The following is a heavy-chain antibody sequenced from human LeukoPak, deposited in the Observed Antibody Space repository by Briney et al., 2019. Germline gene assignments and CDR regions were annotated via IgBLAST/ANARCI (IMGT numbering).Heavy chain of an antibody. V-gene: IGHV3-23*01. CDR2: ASNTGGNT. Sequence: PGGSLRLSCAASGFTFSSYAMSWVRQAPGKGLEWVSLASNTGGNTYYADSVKGRFTISRDNSKNTLYLQMNSLRAEDTALYYCAKLSCTTTSCYWGQGTLVTVSS. J-gene: IGHJ4*02. CDR3: AKLSCTTTSCY. CDR1: GFTFSSYA. D-gene: IGHD2-2*01.